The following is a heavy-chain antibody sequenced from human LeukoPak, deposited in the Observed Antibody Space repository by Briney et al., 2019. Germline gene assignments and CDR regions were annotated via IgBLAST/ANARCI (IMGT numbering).Heavy chain of an antibody. D-gene: IGHD1-7*01. CDR3: AGDPRTKRYNWNFNWFDP. V-gene: IGHV4-59*12. CDR2: IYYSGST. CDR1: GGSISSYY. Sequence: SETLSLTCTVSGGSISSYYWSWIRQPPGKGLEWIGYIYYSGSTNYNPSLKSRVTISVDTSKNQFSLQLNSVTPEDTAVSYCAGDPRTKRYNWNFNWFDPWGQGTLVTVSS. J-gene: IGHJ5*02.